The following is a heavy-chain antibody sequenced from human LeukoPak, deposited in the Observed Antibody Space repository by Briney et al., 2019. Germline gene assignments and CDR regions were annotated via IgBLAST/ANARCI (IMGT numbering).Heavy chain of an antibody. CDR1: GFTLSTFG. CDR2: ISYDASQQ. V-gene: IGHV3-30*18. D-gene: IGHD2-15*01. Sequence: QAGRSLRLSCSASGFTLSTFGMHWVRQAPGKGLEWVAVISYDASQQYYGYSVQGRFTVSRDNSKNKVYLQMNNLTPEDTAVYYCAKDKVAGYPLRYFDYWGQGTLVTVSS. J-gene: IGHJ4*02. CDR3: AKDKVAGYPLRYFDY.